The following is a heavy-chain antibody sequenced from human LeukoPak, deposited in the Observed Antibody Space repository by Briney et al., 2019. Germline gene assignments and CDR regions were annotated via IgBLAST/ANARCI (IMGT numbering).Heavy chain of an antibody. Sequence: SETLSLTCAVYGGSFSGYYWGWIRQPPGKGLEWIGEINHSGSTNYNPSLKSRVTISVDTSKNQFSLKLTSVTAADTAVYYCARAGFALAPHRGTPFDYWGQGTLVTASS. V-gene: IGHV4-34*01. CDR2: INHSGST. J-gene: IGHJ4*02. CDR3: ARAGFALAPHRGTPFDY. CDR1: GGSFSGYY. D-gene: IGHD6-6*01.